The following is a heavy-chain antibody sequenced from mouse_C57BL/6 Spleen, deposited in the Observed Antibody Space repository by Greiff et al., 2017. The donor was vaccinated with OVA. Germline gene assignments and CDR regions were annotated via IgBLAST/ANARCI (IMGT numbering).Heavy chain of an antibody. CDR3: ARRESSGCAWFAD. V-gene: IGHV1-55*01. D-gene: IGHD3-2*02. CDR1: GYTFTSYW. CDR2: IYPGSGST. J-gene: IGHJ3*01. Sequence: QVQLQQPGAELVKPGASVKMSCKASGYTFTSYWITWVKQRPGQGLEWIGDIYPGSGSTNYNEKFKSKATLTVDKSSSTAYMQLSSLTSEDSAVYDGARRESSGCAWFADWGQGTLVTVAA.